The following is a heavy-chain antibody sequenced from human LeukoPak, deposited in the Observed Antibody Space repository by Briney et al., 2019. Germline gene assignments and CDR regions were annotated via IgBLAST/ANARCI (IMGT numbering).Heavy chain of an antibody. Sequence: SETLSLTCAVNGGFFRGYYWSWIRQPPGKALEGIGEMNHSGSTTYNPSLKSRATISVDTSKNQLSLKLSSVTAAETAVYYCASELGYCTGGNCYGGVFHYWGQGTLVTVSS. D-gene: IGHD2-15*01. V-gene: IGHV4-34*01. CDR3: ASELGYCTGGNCYGGVFHY. CDR2: MNHSGST. CDR1: GGFFRGYY. J-gene: IGHJ4*02.